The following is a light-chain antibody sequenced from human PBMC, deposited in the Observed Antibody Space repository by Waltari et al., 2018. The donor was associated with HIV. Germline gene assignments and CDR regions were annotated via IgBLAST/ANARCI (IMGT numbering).Light chain of an antibody. CDR2: GAS. CDR1: QRVSNTY. CDR3: QQYGGSPIT. V-gene: IGKV3-20*01. J-gene: IGKJ5*01. Sequence: EIVLAQSPGTLSLSLGERATLSCRASQRVSNTYLAWYQQRPGQPPRLLISGASSRATGIPDRFTGSGSGTDFTLTINRLQPEDSAVYYCQQYGGSPITFGQGTRLQIK.